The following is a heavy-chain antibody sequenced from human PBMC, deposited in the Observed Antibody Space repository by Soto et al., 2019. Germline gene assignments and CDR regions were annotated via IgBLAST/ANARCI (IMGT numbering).Heavy chain of an antibody. J-gene: IGHJ4*02. CDR3: AKALRLQRGPFEY. CDR2: ISGSGGST. V-gene: IGHV3-23*01. D-gene: IGHD2-21*01. CDR1: GFTFSSYA. Sequence: GGPLRLSCAASGFTFSSYAMSLVRQSPGKGLEWVSAISGSGGSTYYADSVKGRFTISRDNSKNTLYLQMNSMRAEDTAVYYCAKALRLQRGPFEYWGQGTMVTLSS.